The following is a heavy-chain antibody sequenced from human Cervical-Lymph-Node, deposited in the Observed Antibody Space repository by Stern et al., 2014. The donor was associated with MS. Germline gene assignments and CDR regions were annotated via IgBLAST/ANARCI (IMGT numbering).Heavy chain of an antibody. CDR2: MNPNTGDT. J-gene: IGHJ4*02. CDR3: ARTYELDY. D-gene: IGHD5-12*01. Sequence: VHLVESGAEVKKPGASVRVSCKASGYTFTSYDINWVRQAPGQGLEWMGWMNPNTGDTGYAQKFQGRITMTRNTSMSTAYMDLSSLRSEDTATYYCARTYELDYWGQGTLLVVSS. CDR1: GYTFTSYD. V-gene: IGHV1-8*01.